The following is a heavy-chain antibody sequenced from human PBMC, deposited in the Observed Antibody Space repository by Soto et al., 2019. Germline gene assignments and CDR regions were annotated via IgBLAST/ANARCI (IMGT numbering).Heavy chain of an antibody. CDR3: ARDRVSYALDY. Sequence: QVQLVQSGAEVKKPGASVKVSCKASGYTFTIYGISWVRQAPGQGLEWMGWISANNGNTNYEQKLHGRVTRTTNTSTSTAYMELRSMRSDDTAVYYWARDRVSYALDYWGQGTLVTVAA. J-gene: IGHJ4*02. CDR2: ISANNGNT. D-gene: IGHD1-26*01. CDR1: GYTFTIYG. V-gene: IGHV1-18*01.